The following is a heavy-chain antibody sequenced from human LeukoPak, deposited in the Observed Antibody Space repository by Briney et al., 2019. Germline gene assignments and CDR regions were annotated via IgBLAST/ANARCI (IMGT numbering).Heavy chain of an antibody. D-gene: IGHD4-17*01. CDR2: IIPILGIA. V-gene: IGHV1-69*04. Sequence: ASVKVSCKTSGFTDTKYGITWVRQAPGQGLEWMGRIIPILGIANYAQKFQGRVTITADKSTSTAYMELSSLRSEDTAVYYCAGSPTEDYGDYPFDYWGQGTLVTVSS. J-gene: IGHJ4*02. CDR3: AGSPTEDYGDYPFDY. CDR1: GFTDTKYG.